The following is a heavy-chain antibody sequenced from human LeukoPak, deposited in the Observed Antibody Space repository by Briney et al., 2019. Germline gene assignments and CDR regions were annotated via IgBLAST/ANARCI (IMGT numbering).Heavy chain of an antibody. V-gene: IGHV3-48*02. Sequence: GGSLRLSCVASGFTFSTYTMSWVRQAPGKGLEWVSYISSGSSTIYYADSVKGRFTISRDNAKNSLYLQMNSLRDEDTAVYYCARDRPYCSGGTCYFYYFDYWGQGTLVTVSP. CDR1: GFTFSTYT. CDR2: ISSGSSTI. D-gene: IGHD2-15*01. CDR3: ARDRPYCSGGTCYFYYFDY. J-gene: IGHJ4*02.